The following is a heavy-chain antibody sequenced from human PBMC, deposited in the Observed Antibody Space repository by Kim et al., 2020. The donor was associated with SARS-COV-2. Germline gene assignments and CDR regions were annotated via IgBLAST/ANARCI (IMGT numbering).Heavy chain of an antibody. Sequence: ESLKISCKGSGYSFTSYWIGWVRQMPGKGLEWMGIIYPGDSDTRYSPSFQGQVTISADKSISTAYLQWSSLKASDTAMYYCARHRRSMVRGVTGAYYYYGMDVWGQGTPVTVSS. CDR2: IYPGDSDT. V-gene: IGHV5-51*01. CDR3: ARHRRSMVRGVTGAYYYYGMDV. CDR1: GYSFTSYW. D-gene: IGHD3-10*01. J-gene: IGHJ6*02.